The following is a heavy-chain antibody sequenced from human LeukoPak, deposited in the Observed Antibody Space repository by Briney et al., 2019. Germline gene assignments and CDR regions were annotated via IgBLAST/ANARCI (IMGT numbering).Heavy chain of an antibody. V-gene: IGHV1-2*02. CDR2: INPNSGGT. CDR1: GYTFTGYY. J-gene: IGHJ4*02. CDR3: ARDIQPPTFNIVVVPAAGY. Sequence: ASVKVSCKASGYTFTGYYMHWVRQAPGQGLEWMGWINPNSGGTNYAQKFQGRVTMTRDTSISTAYMEPSRLRSDDTAVYYCARDIQPPTFNIVVVPAAGYWGQGTLVTVSS. D-gene: IGHD2-2*01.